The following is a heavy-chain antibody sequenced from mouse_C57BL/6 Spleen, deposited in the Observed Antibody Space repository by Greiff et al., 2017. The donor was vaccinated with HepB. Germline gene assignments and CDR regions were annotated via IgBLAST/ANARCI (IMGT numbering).Heavy chain of an antibody. CDR3: ARSYYGSSYYWYFDV. CDR2: INPGSGGT. J-gene: IGHJ1*03. Sequence: VQLQQSGAELVRPGTSVKVSCKASGYAFTNYLIEWVKQRPGQGLEWIGVINPGSGGTNYNEKFKGKATLTADKSSSTAYMQLSSLTSEDSAVYFCARSYYGSSYYWYFDVWGTGTTVTVSS. D-gene: IGHD1-1*01. V-gene: IGHV1-54*01. CDR1: GYAFTNYL.